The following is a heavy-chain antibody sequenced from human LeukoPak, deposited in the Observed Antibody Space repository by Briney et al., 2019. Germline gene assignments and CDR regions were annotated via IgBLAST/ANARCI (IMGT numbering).Heavy chain of an antibody. J-gene: IGHJ3*02. D-gene: IGHD1-1*01. CDR3: ARRVATTGIYAFDI. V-gene: IGHV4-38-2*02. Sequence: SETLSLTCTVSGYSISSGYYWGWIRQPPGKGLEWIGSIYHSGSTNYNPSLKSRVTISLDTSKNQFSLKLSSVTAADTAVYYCARRVATTGIYAFDIWGQGTMVTVSS. CDR1: GYSISSGYY. CDR2: IYHSGST.